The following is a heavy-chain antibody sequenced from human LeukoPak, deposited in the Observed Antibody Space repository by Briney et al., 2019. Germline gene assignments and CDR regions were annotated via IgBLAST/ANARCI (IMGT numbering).Heavy chain of an antibody. CDR2: IYSGGNT. V-gene: IGHV3-53*01. J-gene: IGHJ4*02. CDR3: ARDQDYYFDY. CDR1: GFTVSSTY. Sequence: GGSLRLSCAASGFTVSSTYMSWVRQAPGKGLEWVSVIYSGGNTYYADSVQGRFTISRDNSKNTLYLQMNSLRAEDTAVYYCARDQDYYFDYWGQGTLVTVSS.